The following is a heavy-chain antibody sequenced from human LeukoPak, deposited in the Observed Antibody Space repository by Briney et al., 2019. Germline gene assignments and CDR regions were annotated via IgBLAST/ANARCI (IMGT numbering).Heavy chain of an antibody. Sequence: GGSLRLSCAASGFTFSSYSMNWVRQAPGKGLEWVSSISSSSSYIYYADSVKGRFTISRDNAKNSLYLQMNSLRAVDTAVYYCARDGVARGGSYGLDFDYWGQGTLVTVSS. J-gene: IGHJ4*02. D-gene: IGHD1-26*01. CDR3: ARDGVARGGSYGLDFDY. CDR1: GFTFSSYS. V-gene: IGHV3-21*01. CDR2: ISSSSSYI.